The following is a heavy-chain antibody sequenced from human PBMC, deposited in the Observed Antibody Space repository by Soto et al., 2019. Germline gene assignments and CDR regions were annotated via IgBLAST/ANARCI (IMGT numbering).Heavy chain of an antibody. Sequence: QVQLQESGPGLVKPSQTLSLTCTVSGGSISSGGYYWSWIRQHPGKGLEWIGYIYYSGSTYYNPSLKIRVTISVDTTKTQSSLKLSSLTAADTSVYYCARSGYSYGPNPLLYWGQGTLVTVSS. J-gene: IGHJ4*02. CDR1: GGSISSGGYY. CDR3: ARSGYSYGPNPLLY. D-gene: IGHD5-18*01. V-gene: IGHV4-31*03. CDR2: IYYSGST.